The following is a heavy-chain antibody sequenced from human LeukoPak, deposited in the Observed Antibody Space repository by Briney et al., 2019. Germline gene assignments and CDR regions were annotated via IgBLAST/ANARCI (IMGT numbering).Heavy chain of an antibody. V-gene: IGHV4-61*03. J-gene: IGHJ4*02. Sequence: CLWIRQPPGKGLEWIGYISSSGNTNYNPSLKSRVTISVDTSKNRFSLKLSSVTAADTAIYYCARENPSGYYNRPIDYWGQGTLVTVSS. CDR3: ARENPSGYYNRPIDY. D-gene: IGHD3-22*01. CDR2: ISSSGNT.